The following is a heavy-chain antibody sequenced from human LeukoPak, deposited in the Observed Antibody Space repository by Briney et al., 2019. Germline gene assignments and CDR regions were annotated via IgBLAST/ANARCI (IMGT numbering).Heavy chain of an antibody. V-gene: IGHV3-53*01. Sequence: GGSLRLSCAASGFTVSSNYMSWVRQAPGKGLEWVSVIYSGGSTYYADSVKGRFTISRDNSKNTLYLQMNSLRAEDTAVYYCARYDSSGYYFDYWGQGTLVTVSS. CDR3: ARYDSSGYYFDY. CDR1: GFTVSSNY. D-gene: IGHD3-22*01. CDR2: IYSGGST. J-gene: IGHJ4*02.